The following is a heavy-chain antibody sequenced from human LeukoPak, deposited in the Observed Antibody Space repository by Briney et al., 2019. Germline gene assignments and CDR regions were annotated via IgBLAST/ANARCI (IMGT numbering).Heavy chain of an antibody. D-gene: IGHD1-1*01. Sequence: SETLSLTCAVYGGSFSGYYWSWIRQPPGKGVEWIGEINHSGSTNYNPSLKSRVTISVDTSKNQFSLKLSPVTAADTAVYYCAKLAVDTPIGTDYWGQGTLVTVSS. J-gene: IGHJ4*02. CDR3: AKLAVDTPIGTDY. CDR1: GGSFSGYY. CDR2: INHSGST. V-gene: IGHV4-34*01.